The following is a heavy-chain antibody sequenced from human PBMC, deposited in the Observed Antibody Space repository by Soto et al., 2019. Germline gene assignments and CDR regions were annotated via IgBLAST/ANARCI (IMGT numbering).Heavy chain of an antibody. Sequence: EEQLVESGGGLVKPGGSLKLSCATSGFSFERAWMNWVRQAPGKGLEWVGRIKSKTNGGTTDYAAPVKGRFTISRDASKNTLFLQMDSLKTEDTAVYYCTTVKWGDSFTTHYWGQGALVTVSS. CDR3: TTVKWGDSFTTHY. J-gene: IGHJ4*02. CDR1: GFSFERAW. CDR2: IKSKTNGGTT. V-gene: IGHV3-15*07. D-gene: IGHD1-26*01.